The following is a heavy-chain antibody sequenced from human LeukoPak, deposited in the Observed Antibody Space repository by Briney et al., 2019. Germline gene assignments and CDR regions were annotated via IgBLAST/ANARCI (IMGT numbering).Heavy chain of an antibody. Sequence: PGGSLRLSCAASGFTFSSYAMSWVRQAPGKGLEWVSAISGSGGSTYYADSVKGRFTISRDTSKNTLSLQMNSLRDEDTAVYYCATTVWTAKFPDYFDDWGQGTLVTVSS. CDR3: ATTVWTAKFPDYFDD. CDR1: GFTFSSYA. V-gene: IGHV3-23*01. D-gene: IGHD1-1*01. CDR2: ISGSGGST. J-gene: IGHJ4*02.